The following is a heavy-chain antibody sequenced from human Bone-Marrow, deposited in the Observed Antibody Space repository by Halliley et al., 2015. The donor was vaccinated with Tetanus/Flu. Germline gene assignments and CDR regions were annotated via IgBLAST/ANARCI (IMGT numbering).Heavy chain of an antibody. J-gene: IGHJ5*02. CDR3: ARDLQFGEFSSRFDP. V-gene: IGHV4-59*01. Sequence: TLSLTCTLSGGSISSYYWSWIRQPPGKGLEWIGYVDYSGYTSYNPSLKSRVTISLDTSKNRFSLKLSSVTAADTAVYYCARDLQFGEFSSRFDPWGQGTLVTVSS. CDR1: GGSISSYY. D-gene: IGHD3-10*01. CDR2: VDYSGYT.